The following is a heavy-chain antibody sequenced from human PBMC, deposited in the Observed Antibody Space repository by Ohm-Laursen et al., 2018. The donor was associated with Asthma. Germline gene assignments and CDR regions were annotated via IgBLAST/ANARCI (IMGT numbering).Heavy chain of an antibody. J-gene: IGHJ6*02. CDR1: GLTFNSYW. V-gene: IGHV3-7*02. CDR2: IKEDGSEE. D-gene: IGHD3-3*01. Sequence: SLRLSCAASGLTFNSYWMTWVRQAPGKGPEWVAHIKEDGSEESYLDSVKGRFTISRDNAKNSLYLQMNSLRDEDTAVYYCASPGKLTIFGPGPHYYYGMDVWGQGTTVTVSS. CDR3: ASPGKLTIFGPGPHYYYGMDV.